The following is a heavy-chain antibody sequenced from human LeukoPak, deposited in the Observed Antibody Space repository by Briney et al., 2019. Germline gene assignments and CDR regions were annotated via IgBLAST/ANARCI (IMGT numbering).Heavy chain of an antibody. CDR3: ARLWNDDWFDP. J-gene: IGHJ5*02. D-gene: IGHD1-1*01. CDR1: GYTFTSYG. V-gene: IGHV1-18*01. CDR2: ISAYNGNT. Sequence: ASVRVSCKASGYTFTSYGISWVRQAPGQGLEWMGWISAYNGNTNYAQKLQGRVTVTTDTSTSTAYMELRSLRSDDTAVYYCARLWNDDWFDPWGQGTLVTVSS.